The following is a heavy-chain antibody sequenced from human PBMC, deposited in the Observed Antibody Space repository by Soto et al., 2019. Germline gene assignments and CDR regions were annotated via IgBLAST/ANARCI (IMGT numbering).Heavy chain of an antibody. J-gene: IGHJ4*02. V-gene: IGHV4-31*03. CDR2: IYYSGST. CDR1: GGSISSGGYY. Sequence: SETLSLTCPVSGGSISSGGYYWSWIRQHPGKGLEWIGYIYYSGSTYYNPSLKSRVTISVDTSKSQFSLKLSSVTAADTAVYYCARASVAGIHTYFDYWGQGTLVTVSS. D-gene: IGHD6-19*01. CDR3: ARASVAGIHTYFDY.